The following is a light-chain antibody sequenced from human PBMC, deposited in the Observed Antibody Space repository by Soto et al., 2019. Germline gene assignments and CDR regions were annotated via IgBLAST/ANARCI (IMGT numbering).Light chain of an antibody. V-gene: IGKV1-39*01. CDR2: DAS. CDR1: QSISNY. J-gene: IGKJ1*01. CDR3: QQSYNAPRT. Sequence: DIQMTQSPYSLSASVGDRVTITCRASQSISNYLNWYQQKPGKAPRLLIHDASSLQSGVPSRFSGSGSGTDFTLTISSLQPEDFAIYYCQQSYNAPRTFGPGTKVEIK.